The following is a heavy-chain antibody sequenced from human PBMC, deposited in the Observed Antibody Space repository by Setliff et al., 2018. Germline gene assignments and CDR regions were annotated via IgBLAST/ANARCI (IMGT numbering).Heavy chain of an antibody. J-gene: IGHJ3*01. D-gene: IGHD4-17*01. CDR3: AREVYGGVKSGGFDV. V-gene: IGHV3-33*08. CDR2: VWYGGSNE. CDR1: GFTFSSYS. Sequence: QAGGSLRLSCAASGFTFSSYSMNWVRQAPGKGLEWVAVVWYGGSNEDYADSVMGRFTISRDDSKNTLYLQMNSLRAEDMAVYYCAREVYGGVKSGGFDVWGQGTMVTVSS.